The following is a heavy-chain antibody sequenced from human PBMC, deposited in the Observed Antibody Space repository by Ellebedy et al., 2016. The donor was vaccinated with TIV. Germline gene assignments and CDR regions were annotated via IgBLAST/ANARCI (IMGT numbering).Heavy chain of an antibody. D-gene: IGHD3-10*01. CDR2: IRSKAYSGTT. CDR1: GFTFGDYA. V-gene: IGHV3-49*04. J-gene: IGHJ4*02. Sequence: PGGSLRLSCTASGFTFGDYAMSWVRQAPGKGLEWVGFIRSKAYSGTTEYAASVKGRFTISRDDSKTIAYLQMNSLKTEDTAVYYCTRDRPHYFGSGSHDYWGQGTLVTVSS. CDR3: TRDRPHYFGSGSHDY.